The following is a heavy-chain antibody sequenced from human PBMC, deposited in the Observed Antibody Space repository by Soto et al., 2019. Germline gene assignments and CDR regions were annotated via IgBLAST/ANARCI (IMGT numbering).Heavy chain of an antibody. CDR2: IYYSGST. V-gene: IGHV4-59*08. J-gene: IGHJ4*02. CDR1: GGSISSYY. Sequence: QVQLQESGPGLVKPSETLSLTCTVSGGSISSYYWSWIRQPPGKGLEWIGYIYYSGSTNYNPSLKSRVTISVDTSKNQFSLKLSSVTAADTAVYYCARLWFGELGYWGQGTLVTVSS. CDR3: ARLWFGELGY. D-gene: IGHD3-10*01.